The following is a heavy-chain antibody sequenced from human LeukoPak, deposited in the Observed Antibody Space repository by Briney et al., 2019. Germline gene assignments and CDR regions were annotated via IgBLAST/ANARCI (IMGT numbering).Heavy chain of an antibody. D-gene: IGHD3-3*01. J-gene: IGHJ6*03. CDR3: AREGGRAVLRFLEWPYYYYYYMDV. CDR2: IKQDGSEK. CDR1: GFTFSSYW. V-gene: IGHV3-7*01. Sequence: GGSLRLSCAASGFTFSSYWMSWVRQAPGKGLEWVANIKQDGSEKYYVDSVKGRFTISGDNAKNSLYLQMNSLRAEDTAVYYCAREGGRAVLRFLEWPYYYYYYMDVWGKGTTVTVSS.